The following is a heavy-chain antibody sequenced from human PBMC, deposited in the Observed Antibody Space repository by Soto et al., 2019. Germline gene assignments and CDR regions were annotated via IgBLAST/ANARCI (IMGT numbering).Heavy chain of an antibody. J-gene: IGHJ6*02. CDR1: GGSISSYY. D-gene: IGHD1-1*01. Sequence: TVSGGSISSYYWSWIRQPAGKGLEWIGRIYTSGSTNYNPSLKSRVTMSVDTSKNQFSLKLSSVTAADTAVYYCARGGTRFYYYYGMDVWGQGTTVTVSS. CDR2: IYTSGST. V-gene: IGHV4-4*07. CDR3: ARGGTRFYYYYGMDV.